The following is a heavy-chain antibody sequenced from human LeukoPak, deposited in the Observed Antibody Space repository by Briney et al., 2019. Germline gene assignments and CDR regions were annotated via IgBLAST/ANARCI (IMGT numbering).Heavy chain of an antibody. V-gene: IGHV4-59*01. CDR1: GGSISSYY. CDR3: ARGALVPAAILGWFDP. Sequence: SETLSLTRTVSGGSISSYYWSWIRQPPGKGLEWIGYIYYSGSTNYNPSLKSRVTISVDTSKNQFSLKLSSVTAADTAVYYCARGALVPAAILGWFDPWGQGTLVTVSS. D-gene: IGHD2-2*02. J-gene: IGHJ5*02. CDR2: IYYSGST.